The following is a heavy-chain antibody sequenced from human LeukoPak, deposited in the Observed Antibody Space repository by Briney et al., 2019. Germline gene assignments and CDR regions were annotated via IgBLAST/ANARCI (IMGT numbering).Heavy chain of an antibody. CDR2: IYYSGNT. CDR3: ARGPPPCMVGE. Sequence: SGTLSLTCTVSGGSISSGDYYWSWIRQPPGKGLEWIGYIYYSGNTYYNPSLKSRVTISVDTSKNQFSLKLRSVTAADTAVYYCARGPPPCMVGEWGQGTLVTVSS. D-gene: IGHD2-15*01. V-gene: IGHV4-30-4*01. J-gene: IGHJ4*02. CDR1: GGSISSGDYY.